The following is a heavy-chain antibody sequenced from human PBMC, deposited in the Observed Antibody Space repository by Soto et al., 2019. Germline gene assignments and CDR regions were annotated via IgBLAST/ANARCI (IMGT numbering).Heavy chain of an antibody. J-gene: IGHJ4*02. D-gene: IGHD2-15*01. CDR3: AKEGPPYCSGGSCYSVYFDY. V-gene: IGHV3-30*18. CDR1: GFTLINYD. CDR2: ISDHGSNK. Sequence: PGGSLRLSCAASGFTLINYDMGWVRQAPGKGLEWVSIISDHGSNKYYADSVKGRFTISRDNSKNTLYLQMNSLRAEDTAVYYCAKEGPPYCSGGSCYSVYFDYWGQGTLVTVSS.